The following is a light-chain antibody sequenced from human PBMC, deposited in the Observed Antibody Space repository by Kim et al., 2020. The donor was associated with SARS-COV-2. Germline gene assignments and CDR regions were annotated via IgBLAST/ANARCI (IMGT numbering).Light chain of an antibody. V-gene: IGLV3-1*01. J-gene: IGLJ3*02. CDR1: KLGDKY. CDR2: QNT. CDR3: QAWDSSSWV. Sequence: SYELTQPPSVSVSPGQTASITCSGDKLGDKYACWYQQKPGQSPLMVIYQNTKRPSGIPERFYGFNSGNTATLTISGTQAMDEDDYYCQAWDSSSWVFGGGTKRTVL.